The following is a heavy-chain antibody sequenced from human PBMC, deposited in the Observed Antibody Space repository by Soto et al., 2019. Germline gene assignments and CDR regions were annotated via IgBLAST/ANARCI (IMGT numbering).Heavy chain of an antibody. CDR1: GYSFTHYW. J-gene: IGHJ5*02. D-gene: IGHD6-13*01. Sequence: EVQLVQSGAEVKTPGASLRISCKGSGYSFTHYWISWVRQMPGKGLEWMGRIDPSDSYTSYCPSFQGHVTISADKSISTAFLQWSSLKASDTAMYYCARLSQLVHDPWGQGTLVTVSS. CDR3: ARLSQLVHDP. V-gene: IGHV5-10-1*03. CDR2: IDPSDSYT.